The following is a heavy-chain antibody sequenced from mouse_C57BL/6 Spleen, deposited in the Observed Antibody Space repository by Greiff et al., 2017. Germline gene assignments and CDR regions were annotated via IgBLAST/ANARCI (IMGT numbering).Heavy chain of an antibody. CDR3: TRDQNYGSYYYAMDY. D-gene: IGHD1-1*01. V-gene: IGHV5-9-1*02. CDR2: ISSGGDYI. J-gene: IGHJ4*01. CDR1: GFTFSSYA. Sequence: EVKLMESGEGLVKPGGSLKLSCAASGFTFSSYAMSWVRQTPEKRLEWVAYISSGGDYIYYADTVKGRFTISRDNARNTLYLQMSSLKSEDTAMYYCTRDQNYGSYYYAMDYWGQGTSVTVSS.